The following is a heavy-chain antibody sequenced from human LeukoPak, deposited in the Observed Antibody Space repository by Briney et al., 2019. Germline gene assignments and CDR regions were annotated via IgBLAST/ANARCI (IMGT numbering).Heavy chain of an antibody. CDR2: ISSHGSNK. Sequence: RGSLRLSCAASGFTLNSYSMHWVRQAPGKGLKWVAVISSHGSNKDYADSVKGRFTISRDNSENTLYLQMDSLTTEDTGVYYCAREQGQQWRRFDSWGQGSPVNVSS. D-gene: IGHD6-19*01. J-gene: IGHJ4*02. CDR3: AREQGQQWRRFDS. V-gene: IGHV3-30*04. CDR1: GFTLNSYS.